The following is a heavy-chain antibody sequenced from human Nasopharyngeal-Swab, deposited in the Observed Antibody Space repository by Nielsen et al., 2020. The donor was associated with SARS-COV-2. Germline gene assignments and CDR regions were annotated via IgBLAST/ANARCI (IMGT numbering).Heavy chain of an antibody. J-gene: IGHJ6*03. CDR2: ISHSGST. CDR1: GESFSGHY. Sequence: SETLSLTCAVYGESFSGHYWTWIRQPPGKGLEWIGEISHSGSTTYNSSLKSRLAMSVDTSKNQFSLKLSSVTAADTAVYYCARGPVEVTDFWYYYYYMDVWGKGTTVTVSS. V-gene: IGHV4-34*01. D-gene: IGHD3/OR15-3a*01. CDR3: ARGPVEVTDFWYYYYYMDV.